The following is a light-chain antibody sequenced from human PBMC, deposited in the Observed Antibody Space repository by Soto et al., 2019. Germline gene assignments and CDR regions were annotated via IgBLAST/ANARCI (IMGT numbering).Light chain of an antibody. J-gene: IGLJ2*01. CDR2: LEGSGSF. Sequence: QSVLTQSSSASASLGSSVKLTCTLSSGHSSHIIAWHQQQPGKAPRYLMKLEGSGSFNKGSGVPDRFSGSSSGADRYLTISNLQSEDEADYYCETWDSNPRVFGGGTKLTVL. V-gene: IGLV4-60*03. CDR1: SGHSSHI. CDR3: ETWDSNPRV.